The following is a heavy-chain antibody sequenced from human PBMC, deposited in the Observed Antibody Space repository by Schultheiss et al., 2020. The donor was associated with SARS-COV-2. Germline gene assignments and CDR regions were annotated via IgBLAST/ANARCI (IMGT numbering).Heavy chain of an antibody. V-gene: IGHV4-34*01. CDR1: GGSFSGYY. Sequence: SETLSLTCAVYGGSFSGYYWSWIRQPPGKGLEWIGEINHSGSTNYNPSLKSRVTMSVDTSKNQFSLKLSSVTAADTAVYYCARDGTVTTSIFDYWGQGTLVTVSS. D-gene: IGHD4-17*01. J-gene: IGHJ4*02. CDR3: ARDGTVTTSIFDY. CDR2: INHSGST.